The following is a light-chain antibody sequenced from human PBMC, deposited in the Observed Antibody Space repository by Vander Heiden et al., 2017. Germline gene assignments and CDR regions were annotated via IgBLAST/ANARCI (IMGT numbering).Light chain of an antibody. CDR2: AAS. CDR3: QQTYSTPMYT. V-gene: IGKV1-39*01. Sequence: DIQMTQSPSSLSASVGDRVTITCRASQSISSYLNWYQQKPGKAPKLLIYAASSLQSGVPSRFSGSGYGTDFTLTISIRQPEDFASYYCQQTYSTPMYTFGQGTKLEIK. CDR1: QSISSY. J-gene: IGKJ2*01.